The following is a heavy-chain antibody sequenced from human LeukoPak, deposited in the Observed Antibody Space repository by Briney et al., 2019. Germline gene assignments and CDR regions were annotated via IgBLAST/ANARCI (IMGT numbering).Heavy chain of an antibody. D-gene: IGHD5-24*01. CDR3: AREDAEQMDNSFDI. Sequence: SETLSLTCTVSGDSISTSNSYWGWIRQPPGKGLEWIGSIYYIGSTFYNPSLKSRLTISIDTSKNQFSLKLRSVTAADTAVYYCAREDAEQMDNSFDIWGQGTMVTISS. V-gene: IGHV4-39*07. CDR2: IYYIGST. J-gene: IGHJ3*02. CDR1: GDSISTSNSY.